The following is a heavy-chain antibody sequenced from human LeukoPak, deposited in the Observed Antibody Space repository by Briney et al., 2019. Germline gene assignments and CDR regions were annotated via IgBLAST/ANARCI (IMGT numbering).Heavy chain of an antibody. CDR1: GYTFTGYY. D-gene: IGHD3-10*01. Sequence: ASVKLSCTASGYTFTGYYMHWVRQAHGQGIEWMGWINPNSGGTTYAQKFQDRVTMTRDASISTAYMQLRSLRSDDTAACYYASQPYGSGSYSNDNVYYYYYMVVWAKGPRSPSP. CDR3: ASQPYGSGSYSNDNVYYYYYMVV. V-gene: IGHV1-2*02. J-gene: IGHJ6*03. CDR2: INPNSGGT.